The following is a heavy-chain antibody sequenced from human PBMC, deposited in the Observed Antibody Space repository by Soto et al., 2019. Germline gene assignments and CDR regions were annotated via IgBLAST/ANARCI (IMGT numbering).Heavy chain of an antibody. V-gene: IGHV3-30-3*01. Sequence: PGGSLRLSCAASGFTFSSYAMHWVRQAPGKGLEWVAVISYDGSNKYCADSVKGRFTISRDNSKNTLYLQMNSLRAEDTAVYYCASDSAVAGTYWGQGTLVTVSS. D-gene: IGHD6-13*01. J-gene: IGHJ4*02. CDR1: GFTFSSYA. CDR2: ISYDGSNK. CDR3: ASDSAVAGTY.